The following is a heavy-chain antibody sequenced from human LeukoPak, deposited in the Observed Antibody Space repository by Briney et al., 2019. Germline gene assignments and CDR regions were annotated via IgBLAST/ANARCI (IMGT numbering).Heavy chain of an antibody. CDR3: ARGDYGGDYFDY. Sequence: GGSLRLSCTASGFTFGDYGMSWIRQAPGKRLEWVSYISSGSTYTNYADSVEGRFTISRDNAKNSLYLQMNSLRAEDTAVYYCARGDYGGDYFDYWGQGTLVTVSS. J-gene: IGHJ4*02. CDR2: ISSGSTYT. D-gene: IGHD4-23*01. V-gene: IGHV3-11*05. CDR1: GFTFGDYG.